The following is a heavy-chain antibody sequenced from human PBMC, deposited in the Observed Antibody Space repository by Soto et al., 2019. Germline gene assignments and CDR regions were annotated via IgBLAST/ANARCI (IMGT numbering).Heavy chain of an antibody. CDR2: VIPMFPKA. CDR1: GGTFISDA. Sequence: QVRLVQSEAEVKKAGSSVKVSCKASGGTFISDAVTWVRQAPGQGLEWMGGVIPMFPKANYAQKFQGRATITADKSTSTVYMEVHSLKSEDSALYYCARCHSDSSGPGYLDSWVQGTLVTVTS. J-gene: IGHJ4*02. CDR3: ARCHSDSSGPGYLDS. D-gene: IGHD3-22*01. V-gene: IGHV1-69*06.